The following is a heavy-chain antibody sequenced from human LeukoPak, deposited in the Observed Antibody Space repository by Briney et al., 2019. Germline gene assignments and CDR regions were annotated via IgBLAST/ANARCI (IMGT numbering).Heavy chain of an antibody. CDR2: INPSGDNT. Sequence: GASAKVSCKASGYTFTRYYMHWVRQAPGQGLEWMGIINPSGDNTSYAQKFQGRVTMTGDTSTSTAYMELSSLTSEDTAVYYCARRAGPGGFDYWGQGTLVTVSS. CDR1: GYTFTRYY. CDR3: ARRAGPGGFDY. D-gene: IGHD6-13*01. V-gene: IGHV1-46*01. J-gene: IGHJ4*02.